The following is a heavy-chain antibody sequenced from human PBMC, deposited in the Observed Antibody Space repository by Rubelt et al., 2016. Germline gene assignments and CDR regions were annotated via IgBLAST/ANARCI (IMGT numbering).Heavy chain of an antibody. J-gene: IGHJ4*02. CDR2: INHSGST. V-gene: IGHV4-34*01. D-gene: IGHD6-19*01. Sequence: QVQLQQWGAGLLKPSETLSLTCAVYGGSFSGYYWSWIRQPPGKGLEWIGEINHSGSTNYNPSLKSRVIKSIDTSKNQFSLRLTPGTAADTALYYCARRGTRGWKADFDYWGQGTLVTVSS. CDR1: GGSFSGYY. CDR3: ARRGTRGWKADFDY.